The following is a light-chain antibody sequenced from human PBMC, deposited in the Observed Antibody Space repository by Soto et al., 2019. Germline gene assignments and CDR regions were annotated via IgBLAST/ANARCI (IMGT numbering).Light chain of an antibody. V-gene: IGLV2-14*01. Sequence: QSALTQPASVSGSPGQSITISCTGTSSDFGGYNYVSWYQQHPGKAPKLMIYDVSNRPSGVSNRFSGSKSGNTASLTISGLRAEDEADYYCRSYTSSSTLYVFGTGTKVTVL. CDR1: SSDFGGYNY. J-gene: IGLJ1*01. CDR3: RSYTSSSTLYV. CDR2: DVS.